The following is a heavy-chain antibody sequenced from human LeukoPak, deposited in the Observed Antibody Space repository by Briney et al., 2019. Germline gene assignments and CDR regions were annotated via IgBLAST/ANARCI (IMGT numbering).Heavy chain of an antibody. V-gene: IGHV3-11*04. J-gene: IGHJ4*02. CDR3: ATIGMEVAGRGLPDY. CDR1: GFTFTDYY. CDR2: ISVSATTM. Sequence: PGVSLRLSCATSGFTFTDYYMSWIRQAPGKGLEWVSYISVSATTMYYADSVKGRFTLSRDNAKNSLYLQMNSLRAEDTAVYYCATIGMEVAGRGLPDYWGQGALVTVFS. D-gene: IGHD6-19*01.